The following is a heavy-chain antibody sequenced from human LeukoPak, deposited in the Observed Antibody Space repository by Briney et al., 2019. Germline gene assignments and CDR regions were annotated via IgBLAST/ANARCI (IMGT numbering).Heavy chain of an antibody. J-gene: IGHJ4*02. V-gene: IGHV3-74*01. Sequence: PGGSLRLSCAASGFTFSSYWMHWVRHAPGKGLVWVSRINSDGSSTSYADSVKGRFTISRDNAKNTLYLQMNSLRAEDTAVYYCAKDYPSGSYDYWGQGTLVTVSS. D-gene: IGHD1-26*01. CDR1: GFTFSSYW. CDR3: AKDYPSGSYDY. CDR2: INSDGSST.